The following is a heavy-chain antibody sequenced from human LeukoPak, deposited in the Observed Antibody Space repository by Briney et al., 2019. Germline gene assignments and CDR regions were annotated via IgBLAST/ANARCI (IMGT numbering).Heavy chain of an antibody. J-gene: IGHJ6*03. CDR2: INPNSGGT. Sequence: GASVKVSCKASGGTFSSYAISWVRQAPGQGLEWMGWINPNSGGTNYAQKFQGRVTMTRDTSISTAYMELSRLRSDDTAVYYCARGTVVVTAIRNYMDVWGKGTTVTISS. CDR1: GGTFSSYA. CDR3: ARGTVVVTAIRNYMDV. V-gene: IGHV1-2*02. D-gene: IGHD2-21*02.